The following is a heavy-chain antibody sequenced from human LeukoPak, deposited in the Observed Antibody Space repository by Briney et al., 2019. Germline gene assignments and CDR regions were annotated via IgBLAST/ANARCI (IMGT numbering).Heavy chain of an antibody. CDR1: GQSFTNYW. V-gene: IGHV5-51*01. Sequence: GESLKISCKASGQSFTNYWNGWVRRMPGKGLEWMGIIHPLDSTTLYTPSFQGQVTISADKSISTAYLQWSSLQPSDTAMYYCARRYYHSTEFDPWGQGTLVTVSS. D-gene: IGHD3-22*01. CDR3: ARRYYHSTEFDP. CDR2: IHPLDSTT. J-gene: IGHJ5*02.